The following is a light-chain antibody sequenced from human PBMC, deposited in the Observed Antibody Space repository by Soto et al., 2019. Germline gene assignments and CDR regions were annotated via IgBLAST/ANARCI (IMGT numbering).Light chain of an antibody. V-gene: IGKV1-5*01. CDR2: DAS. Sequence: DIHMTQSPSSLSVSVGDRVTITCRTSQNINAWLAWYQQRPGQAPNLLIYDASTVQSGVPSRFSGSGSETQFTLTICSLQPDDSATYYCQHYSLYSPWTFGQGTKVEIK. J-gene: IGKJ1*01. CDR3: QHYSLYSPWT. CDR1: QNINAW.